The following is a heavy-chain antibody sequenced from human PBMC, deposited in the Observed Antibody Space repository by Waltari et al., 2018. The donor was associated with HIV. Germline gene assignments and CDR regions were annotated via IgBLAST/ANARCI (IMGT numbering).Heavy chain of an antibody. V-gene: IGHV4-61*02. D-gene: IGHD6-19*01. J-gene: IGHJ5*02. Sequence: QVQLRESGPGLVEPSQTLSLVCHVTNGSISSGSYYWSWLRQTAGKGLEWIGRVESSGRAAYNPSFQGRIAMVVDTSRNLISLEVFSVTAADTAVYYCARERAFGPEYGSGLSRDWSRGGWFDPWGQGTLVVVSS. CDR3: ARERAFGPEYGSGLSRDWSRGGWFDP. CDR1: NGSISSGSYY. CDR2: VESSGRA.